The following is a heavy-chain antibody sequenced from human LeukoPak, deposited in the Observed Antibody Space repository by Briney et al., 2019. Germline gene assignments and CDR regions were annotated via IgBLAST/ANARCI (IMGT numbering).Heavy chain of an antibody. V-gene: IGHV3-21*01. J-gene: IGHJ6*03. CDR3: ARDQVVSFGEPEYHMDV. Sequence: GGSLRLSCTVSGFTFSSHVINWVRQAPGRRVEWGSSISGTSRYTYVADSLKGRFIISRDNAKNSVFLQINSLREEDTAVYYCARDQVVSFGEPEYHMDVWGKGTTVTVSS. CDR2: ISGTSRYT. CDR1: GFTFSSHV. D-gene: IGHD3-10*01.